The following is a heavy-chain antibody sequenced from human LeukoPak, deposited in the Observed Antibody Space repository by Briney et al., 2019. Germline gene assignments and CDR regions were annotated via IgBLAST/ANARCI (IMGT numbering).Heavy chain of an antibody. CDR3: ARDSGPYSSGWRPIDY. Sequence: SQTLSLTCTVSGGSISSGGYYWSWIRQHPGKGLEWIGYIYYSGSTYYNPSLKSRVTISVDTSKNQFSLKLSSVTAADTAVYYCARDSGPYSSGWRPIDYWGQGTLVTVSS. J-gene: IGHJ4*02. V-gene: IGHV4-31*03. CDR2: IYYSGST. D-gene: IGHD6-19*01. CDR1: GGSISSGGYY.